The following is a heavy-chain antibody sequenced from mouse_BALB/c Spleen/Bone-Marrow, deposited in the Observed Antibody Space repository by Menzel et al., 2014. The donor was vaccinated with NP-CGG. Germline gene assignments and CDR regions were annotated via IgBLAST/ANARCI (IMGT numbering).Heavy chain of an antibody. V-gene: IGHV2-9*02. CDR1: GFSLTSYG. J-gene: IGHJ4*01. CDR3: ARDPVFDNYDAMDY. D-gene: IGHD1-3*01. Sequence: VQRVESGPGLVAPSQSLSITCTVSGFSLTSYGVHWVRQPPGKGLEWLGVIWAGGSTNYNSALMSRLGISKDNSKSQVFLKMNSLQTDDTAMYYCARDPVFDNYDAMDYWGQGTSVTVSS. CDR2: IWAGGST.